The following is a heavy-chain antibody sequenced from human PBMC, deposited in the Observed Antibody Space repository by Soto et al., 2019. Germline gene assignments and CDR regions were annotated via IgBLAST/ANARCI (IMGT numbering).Heavy chain of an antibody. D-gene: IGHD3-10*01. Sequence: PSETLSLTCTVSGGSISSGDYYWSWIRQPPGKGLEWIGYIDYSWSTNYNPSLKSRVTISINTSKNQFSLILSSVTAADTAVYYCARVPVDGSRSYYRWFDPWGQGTRVTVSS. CDR3: ARVPVDGSRSYYRWFDP. V-gene: IGHV4-61*08. J-gene: IGHJ5*02. CDR2: IDYSWST. CDR1: GGSISSGDYY.